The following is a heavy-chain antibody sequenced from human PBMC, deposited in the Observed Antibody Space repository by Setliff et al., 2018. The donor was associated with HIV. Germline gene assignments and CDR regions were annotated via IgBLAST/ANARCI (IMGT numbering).Heavy chain of an antibody. Sequence: GASVKVSCKASGYKFTDYYIHWVRQAPGQGLEWMGRINPNINPLRGGGGTNFAQKFQGRVTMTRDTSSSTAYMELSRLRSDDTAVYYCATKVYCTNGVCLDAFDLWGQGTMVTVSS. CDR1: GYKFTDYY. CDR3: ATKVYCTNGVCLDAFDL. D-gene: IGHD2-8*01. J-gene: IGHJ3*01. V-gene: IGHV1-2*06. CDR2: INPNINPLRGGGGT.